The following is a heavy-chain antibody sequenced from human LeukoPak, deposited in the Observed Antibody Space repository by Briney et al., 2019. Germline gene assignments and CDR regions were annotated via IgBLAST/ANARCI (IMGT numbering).Heavy chain of an antibody. CDR1: GFTFSTYG. D-gene: IGHD2-2*01. CDR2: VDYGGSYK. J-gene: IGHJ4*02. CDR3: ARTILPALDY. Sequence: GGSLRLSCAASGFTFSTYGMHWVRQAPGKGLEWVAFVDYGGSYKYYADSAKGRFTISRDNSRNTLYLQMNSLRVEDTAVYYCARTILPALDYWGQGTLVTVSS. V-gene: IGHV3-30*19.